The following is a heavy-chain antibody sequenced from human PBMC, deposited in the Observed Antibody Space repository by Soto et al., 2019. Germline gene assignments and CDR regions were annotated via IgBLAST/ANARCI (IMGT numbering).Heavy chain of an antibody. V-gene: IGHV4-39*01. J-gene: IGHJ6*02. Sequence: PSETLSLTCTVSGGSISSSSYNWGWIRQPPGKGLEWIGSIYCSGSTYYNPSLKSRVTISVDTSKNQFSLRLSSVTAADTAVYYCARLGVGYCSSTSCYGNYYYYYYGMDVWGQGTTVTVSS. CDR3: ARLGVGYCSSTSCYGNYYYYYYGMDV. CDR1: GGSISSSSYN. CDR2: IYCSGST. D-gene: IGHD2-2*01.